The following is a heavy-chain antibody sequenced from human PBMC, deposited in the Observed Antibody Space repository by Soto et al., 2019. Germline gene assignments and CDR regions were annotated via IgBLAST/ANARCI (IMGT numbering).Heavy chain of an antibody. CDR2: IWYDGSNK. D-gene: IGHD3-22*01. CDR1: GFTFSSYG. V-gene: IGHV3-33*01. Sequence: PGGSLRLSCAASGFTFSSYGMHWVRQAPGKGLEWVAVIWYDGSNKYYADSVKGRFTISRDNSKNTLYLQMNSLRAEDTAVYYCARDPYDNSGYYSSYFDYWGQGTLVTVSS. J-gene: IGHJ4*02. CDR3: ARDPYDNSGYYSSYFDY.